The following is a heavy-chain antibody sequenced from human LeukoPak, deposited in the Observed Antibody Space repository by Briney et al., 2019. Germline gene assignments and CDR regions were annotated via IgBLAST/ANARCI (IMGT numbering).Heavy chain of an antibody. V-gene: IGHV4-39*01. D-gene: IGHD3-9*01. J-gene: IGHJ3*02. CDR2: IYYSGST. Sequence: SQTLSLTCSVSGDSISSGDFYWGWIRQPPGKGLEWIGSIYYSGSTYYNPSLKSRVTISVDTSKNQFSLKLSSVTAADTAVYYCARQNFFDILTGRGAFDIWGQGTMVTVSS. CDR3: ARQNFFDILTGRGAFDI. CDR1: GDSISSGDFY.